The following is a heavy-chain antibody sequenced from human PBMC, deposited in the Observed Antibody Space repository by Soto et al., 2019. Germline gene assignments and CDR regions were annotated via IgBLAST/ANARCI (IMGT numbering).Heavy chain of an antibody. CDR1: GYTFTSYG. D-gene: IGHD1-1*01. CDR3: ARGRYGDY. Sequence: QVHLVQSGAEVKKPGASVKVSCKASGYTFTSYGITWVRQAPGQGLEWMGWISAHNGNTDYAQKLQGRVIVTRDTYTSTDYLELRSLISDDVAVYYCARGRYGDYWGQGDLVTVSS. J-gene: IGHJ4*02. V-gene: IGHV1-18*03. CDR2: ISAHNGNT.